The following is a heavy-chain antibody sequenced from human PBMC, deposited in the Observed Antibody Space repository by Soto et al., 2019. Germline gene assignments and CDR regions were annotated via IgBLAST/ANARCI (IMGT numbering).Heavy chain of an antibody. J-gene: IGHJ6*02. CDR1: GYTFTGYY. D-gene: IGHD3-10*01. CDR3: ARHMGAVLLWFGESNGMDV. V-gene: IGHV1-2*02. Sequence: ASVKVSCKASGYTFTGYYMHWVRQAPGQGLEWMGWINPNSGGTNYAQKFQGRVTMTRDTSISTAYMELSRLRSGDTAVYYCARHMGAVLLWFGESNGMDVRGRGTTVTVSS. CDR2: INPNSGGT.